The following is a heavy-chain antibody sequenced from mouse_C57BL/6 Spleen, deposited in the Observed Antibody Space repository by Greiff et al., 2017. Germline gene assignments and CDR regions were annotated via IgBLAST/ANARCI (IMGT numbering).Heavy chain of an antibody. CDR3: ARRSPSSRWYFDV. CDR1: GFTFSDYG. J-gene: IGHJ1*03. CDR2: ISSGSSTI. V-gene: IGHV5-17*01. Sequence: EVQLVESGGGLVKPGGSLKLSCAASGFTFSDYGMHWVRQAPEKGLEWVAYISSGSSTIYYADTVKGRFTISRDNAKNTLFMQLTSLRAEDTAMYYCARRSPSSRWYFDVWGTGTTVTVSS.